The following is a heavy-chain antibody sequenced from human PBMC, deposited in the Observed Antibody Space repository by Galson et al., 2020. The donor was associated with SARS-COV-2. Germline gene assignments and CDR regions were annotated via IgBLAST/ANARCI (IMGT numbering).Heavy chain of an antibody. V-gene: IGHV4-31*03. CDR2: IYYSGST. D-gene: IGHD3-3*01. CDR1: GASISSGGYY. Sequence: SETLSLTCTVSGASISSGGYYWSWIRQHPGKGLEWIGYIYYSGSTYYNPSLKSRVTISVDTSKNQFSLKLSSVTAADTAVYYCARAPSMITIFGVVINWFDPWGQGTLVTVSS. J-gene: IGHJ5*02. CDR3: ARAPSMITIFGVVINWFDP.